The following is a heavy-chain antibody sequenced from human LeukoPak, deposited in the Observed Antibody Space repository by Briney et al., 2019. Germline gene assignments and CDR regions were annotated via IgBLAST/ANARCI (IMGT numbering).Heavy chain of an antibody. CDR1: GFTFSSYA. V-gene: IGHV3-23*01. CDR2: ISNGGGTT. J-gene: IGHJ4*02. CDR3: AKDKAYSSSSTLDY. Sequence: PGGSLRLSCAASGFTFSSYAMNWVRQAPGKGLEWVSGISNGGGTTYYADSVKGRFTISRDNSKNTLYLQMNSLRAEDTAVYYCAKDKAYSSSSTLDYWGQGTLVTVSS. D-gene: IGHD6-6*01.